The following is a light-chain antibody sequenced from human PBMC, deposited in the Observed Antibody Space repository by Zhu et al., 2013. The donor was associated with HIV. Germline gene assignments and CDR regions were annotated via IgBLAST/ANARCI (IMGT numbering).Light chain of an antibody. CDR3: QVWDSNSDVV. CDR2: DNS. Sequence: VLTQPPSVSGAPGQSITISCTGSSSNIGAGYDVHWYQQKPGQAPVLVIYDNSDRPSGIPERFSGSKSENTATLTISRVEDGDEADYYCQVWDSNSDVVFGGGTKLTVL. J-gene: IGLJ2*01. CDR1: SNIGAGYD. V-gene: IGLV3-21*02.